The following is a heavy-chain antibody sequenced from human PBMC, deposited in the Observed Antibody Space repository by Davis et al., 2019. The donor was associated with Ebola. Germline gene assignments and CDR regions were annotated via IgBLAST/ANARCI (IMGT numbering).Heavy chain of an antibody. CDR3: ARGIAAAGAFDI. Sequence: GESLKISCAASGFTFSSHWMHWVRQAPGKGLEWVSVIYSGGSTYYADSVKGRFTISRDNSKNTLYLQMNSLRAEDTAVYYCARGIAAAGAFDIWGQGTMVTVSS. D-gene: IGHD6-13*01. CDR1: GFTFSSHW. J-gene: IGHJ3*02. CDR2: IYSGGST. V-gene: IGHV3-53*01.